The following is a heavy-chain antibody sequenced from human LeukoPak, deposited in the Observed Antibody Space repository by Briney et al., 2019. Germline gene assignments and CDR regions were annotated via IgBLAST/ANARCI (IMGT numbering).Heavy chain of an antibody. CDR3: ARRKDYWSGFIDS. CDR1: GGSFSTTSHY. CDR2: TFYTGSA. Sequence: PSETLPLTCTVSGGSFSTTSHYWGWIRQPPGKGLEWLGSTFYTGSAYYNPSLQRRVTISVDSSKNQFSLRLSSVTAADTAVYYCARRKDYWSGFIDSWGKGTLVTVSS. V-gene: IGHV4-39*01. D-gene: IGHD3-3*01. J-gene: IGHJ5*01.